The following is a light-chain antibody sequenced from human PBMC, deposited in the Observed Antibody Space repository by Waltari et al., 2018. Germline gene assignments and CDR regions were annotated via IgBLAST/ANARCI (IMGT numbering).Light chain of an antibody. V-gene: IGKV3-20*01. CDR1: QSVSSSY. Sequence: EIVLTQSPGTLSLSPGERATLSCRASQSVSSSYLAWYQQKPGQAPRLLISGASSRATVIPDRFSGRGSGTDFTLAISRLEPEDFAVYYCQQYGTSPAFGQGTKVEIK. CDR3: QQYGTSPA. CDR2: GAS. J-gene: IGKJ1*01.